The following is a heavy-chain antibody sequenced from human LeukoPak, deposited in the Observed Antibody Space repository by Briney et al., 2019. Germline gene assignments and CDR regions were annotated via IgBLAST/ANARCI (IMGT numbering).Heavy chain of an antibody. J-gene: IGHJ4*02. CDR2: INNDGSGT. CDR3: ARGYTTSGRAY. CDR1: GFTFTSYW. D-gene: IGHD3-10*01. V-gene: IGHV3-74*01. Sequence: GGSLRLSCAASGFTFTSYWMYWVRQGPGKGLVWVSRINNDGSGTTYADSVKGRFTISRDNAKNTLYLRMNSLRAEDTAVYYCARGYTTSGRAYWGQGTLVTVSS.